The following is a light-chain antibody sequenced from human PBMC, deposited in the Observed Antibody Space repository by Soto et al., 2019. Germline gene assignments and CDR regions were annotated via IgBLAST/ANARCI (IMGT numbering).Light chain of an antibody. V-gene: IGKV1-5*03. CDR1: QSISSW. J-gene: IGKJ1*01. Sequence: DIPMTQSPSTLSASVGDRVTITCRASQSISSWLAWYQQKPGKAPNLLIYKASTLESGVPSRFSGSGSGTEFTLTISSLQPDDFATYYCQQYNNYWTVGQGTKVEIK. CDR3: QQYNNYWT. CDR2: KAS.